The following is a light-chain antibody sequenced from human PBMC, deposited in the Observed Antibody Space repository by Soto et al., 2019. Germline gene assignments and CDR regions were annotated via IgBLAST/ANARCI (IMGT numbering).Light chain of an antibody. Sequence: DIQMTQSPSTLSGSVGDRVTITCRASQTISSWLAWYQQKPGKAPKLLIYKASTLKSGVPSRFSGSGSGTDFTLTISSLHPDDFATYYCQQYNSYSRTFGQGTKVDIK. CDR3: QQYNSYSRT. V-gene: IGKV1-5*03. J-gene: IGKJ1*01. CDR1: QTISSW. CDR2: KAS.